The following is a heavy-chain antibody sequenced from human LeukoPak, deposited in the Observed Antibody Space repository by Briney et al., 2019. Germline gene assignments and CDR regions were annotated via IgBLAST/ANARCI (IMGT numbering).Heavy chain of an antibody. Sequence: PSETLSLTCAVYGGSFSGYYWSWIRQPPGKGLEWIWEINHSGSTNYNPSLKSRVTISVDTSKNQFSLKLSSVTAADTAVYYCARGIGYCSSTSCYKWFDPWGQGTLVTVSS. V-gene: IGHV4-34*01. CDR3: ARGIGYCSSTSCYKWFDP. D-gene: IGHD2-2*02. CDR1: GGSFSGYY. J-gene: IGHJ5*02. CDR2: INHSGST.